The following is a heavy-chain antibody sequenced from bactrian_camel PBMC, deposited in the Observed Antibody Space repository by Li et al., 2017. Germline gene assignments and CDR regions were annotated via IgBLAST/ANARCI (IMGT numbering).Heavy chain of an antibody. J-gene: IGHJ4*01. V-gene: IGHV3S40*01. D-gene: IGHD3*01. CDR1: GVIFSNYD. Sequence: VQLVESGGGLVQPGGSLRLSCATSGVIFSNYDMSWIRQAPGKGLEWVSTANGYSGSGTRHYSDSVKGRFAISRDNAKNTLYLQLNSLKSEDTALYYCATGIQTVARQDGVWGQGTQVTVS. CDR3: ATGIQTVARQDGV. CDR2: ANGYSGSGTR.